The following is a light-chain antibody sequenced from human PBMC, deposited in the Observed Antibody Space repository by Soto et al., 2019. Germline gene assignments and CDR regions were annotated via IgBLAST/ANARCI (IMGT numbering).Light chain of an antibody. V-gene: IGKV3-20*01. CDR3: QQYDTSPRT. J-gene: IGKJ1*01. CDR1: QSVSSNY. Sequence: EVMLTQSPGTLSLSPGERATLSCRASQSVSSNYLAWYQQKSGQAPRLLIYGASNRATGIPDRFSGSGSGTDFPLTIRRLEPEDFAVYSCQQYDTSPRTFGQGTKVEFK. CDR2: GAS.